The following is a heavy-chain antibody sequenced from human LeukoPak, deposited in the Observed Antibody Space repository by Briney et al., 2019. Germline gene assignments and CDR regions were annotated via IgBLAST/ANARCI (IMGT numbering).Heavy chain of an antibody. CDR2: ISSSSSTI. J-gene: IGHJ4*02. Sequence: PGGSLRLSCAASGFTFSSYSMNWVRQAPGKGLEWVSYISSSSSTIYYADSVKGRFTISRDNAKNSLYLQMNSLRAEDTAVYHCARTGALGVGEFDSWGQGTLVTVSS. D-gene: IGHD3-16*01. V-gene: IGHV3-48*01. CDR3: ARTGALGVGEFDS. CDR1: GFTFSSYS.